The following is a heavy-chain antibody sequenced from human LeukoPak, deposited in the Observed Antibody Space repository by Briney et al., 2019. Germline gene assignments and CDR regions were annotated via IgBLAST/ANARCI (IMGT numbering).Heavy chain of an antibody. V-gene: IGHV3-30*18. CDR3: AKPRWGGYNYALTDY. D-gene: IGHD5-24*01. Sequence: PGRSLRLSCAASGFTFSSYGMHWVRQAPGKGLEWVAVISYDGSNKYYADSVKGRFTIFRDNSKNTLYLQMNSLRAEDTAVYYCAKPRWGGYNYALTDYWGQGTLVTVSS. J-gene: IGHJ4*02. CDR1: GFTFSSYG. CDR2: ISYDGSNK.